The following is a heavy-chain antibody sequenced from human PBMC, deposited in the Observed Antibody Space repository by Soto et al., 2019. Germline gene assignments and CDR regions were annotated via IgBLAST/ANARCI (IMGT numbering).Heavy chain of an antibody. CDR1: GYTFTAYY. D-gene: IGHD6-19*01. J-gene: IGHJ5*02. CDR3: ARGGGSGWEHNWFGP. V-gene: IGHV1-2*02. Sequence: QVNLVQSGAEVKKPGASVKVSCKASGYTFTAYYMHWVRQAPGQGLEWMGWINPNSGGTNYVQKFQGRVTMTRDTSISTAYMELSSLKPDDTAVYYCARGGGSGWEHNWFGPWGQGTLVTVSS. CDR2: INPNSGGT.